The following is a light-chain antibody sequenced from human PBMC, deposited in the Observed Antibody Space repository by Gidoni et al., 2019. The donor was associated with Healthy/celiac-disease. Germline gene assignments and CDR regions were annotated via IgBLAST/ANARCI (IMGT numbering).Light chain of an antibody. Sequence: SYELTQPPSVSVSQGQTARITCSGDALPKQYAYWYQQKPGQAPVVVIYKDNERPSGIPERFSGSSSGTTVTLTISGVQAEDEADYYCQSADSSGTYVVFGGGTKLTVL. V-gene: IGLV3-25*03. J-gene: IGLJ2*01. CDR3: QSADSSGTYVV. CDR1: ALPKQY. CDR2: KDN.